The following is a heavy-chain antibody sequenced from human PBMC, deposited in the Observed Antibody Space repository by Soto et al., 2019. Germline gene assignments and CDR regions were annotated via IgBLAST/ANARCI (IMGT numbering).Heavy chain of an antibody. D-gene: IGHD3-16*01. CDR2: IWHDGGNK. CDR1: GFTFSSYG. CDR3: ARDGDVNTGFGKDY. V-gene: IGHV3-33*01. J-gene: IGHJ4*02. Sequence: GGSLRLSCAASGFTFSSYGIHWVRQAPGKGLEWVAFIWHDGGNKFYAESVKGRFTISRDNSKNTLYLQMTSLSAEDTAMYYCARDGDVNTGFGKDYWGQGTLVTVSS.